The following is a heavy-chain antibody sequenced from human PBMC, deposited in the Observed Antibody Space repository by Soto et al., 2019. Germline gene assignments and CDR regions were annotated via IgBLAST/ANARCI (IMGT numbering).Heavy chain of an antibody. D-gene: IGHD3-16*01. CDR2: ISYDGSNK. J-gene: IGHJ4*02. Sequence: QVQLVESGGGVVQPGRSLRLSCAASGFTFSSYAMHWVRQAPGKGLEWVAVISYDGSNKYYADSVKGRFTISRDNSKNTLYLQINSLRAEDTAVYYCASLYRSYYFDYWGQGTLVTVSS. CDR1: GFTFSSYA. CDR3: ASLYRSYYFDY. V-gene: IGHV3-30-3*01.